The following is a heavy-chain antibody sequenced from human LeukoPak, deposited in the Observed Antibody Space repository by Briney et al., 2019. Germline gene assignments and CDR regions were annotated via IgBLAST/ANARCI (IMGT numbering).Heavy chain of an antibody. J-gene: IGHJ4*02. CDR2: INPSAGGT. CDR3: ARGGCSTTSCYRFDS. D-gene: IGHD2-2*01. Sequence: ASVKVSCKASGYTFTSYYIHWVRQAPGQGLEWMGLINPSAGGTSYAQKFQDRVTMTGDMSTTTVYLGLNSLRSEDTAVYYCARGGCSTTSCYRFDSWGQRTLVTVSS. CDR1: GYTFTSYY. V-gene: IGHV1-46*01.